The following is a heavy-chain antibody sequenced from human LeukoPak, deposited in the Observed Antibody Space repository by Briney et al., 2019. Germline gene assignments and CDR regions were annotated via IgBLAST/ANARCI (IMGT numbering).Heavy chain of an antibody. CDR3: AGHHPRNTVDF. V-gene: IGHV4-59*08. D-gene: IGHD2-8*02. CDR1: GGSISSYY. J-gene: IGHJ4*02. CDR2: ISDTGSI. Sequence: SETLSLTCTVSGGSISSYYWRWIRQPPGKGLEWIAYISDTGSINYNPSLKSRVTISLDTSKNQFSLKLSSVTAADTAVYYCAGHHPRNTVDFWGQGTLVTVSS.